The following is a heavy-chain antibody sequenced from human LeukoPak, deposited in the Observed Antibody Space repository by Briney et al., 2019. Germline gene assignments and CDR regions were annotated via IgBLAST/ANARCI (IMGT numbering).Heavy chain of an antibody. CDR2: ISAYNGNT. CDR1: GYTFTSYG. J-gene: IGHJ4*02. D-gene: IGHD4-17*01. CDR3: ARGPNGYGDYRTDY. Sequence: ASVKVSCKASGYTFTSYGISWVRQAPGQGLEWMGWISAYNGNTNYAQKFQGRVTITADKSTSTAYMELSSLRSEDTAVYYCARGPNGYGDYRTDYWGQGTLVTVSS. V-gene: IGHV1-18*01.